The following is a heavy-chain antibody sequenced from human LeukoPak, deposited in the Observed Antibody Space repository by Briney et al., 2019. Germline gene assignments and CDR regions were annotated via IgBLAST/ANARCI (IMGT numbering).Heavy chain of an antibody. CDR3: ARDRGYTRGFDY. J-gene: IGHJ4*02. V-gene: IGHV3-21*01. CDR1: GFTFSSYS. D-gene: IGHD6-13*01. CDR2: ISSSSSYI. Sequence: GGSLGLSCAASGFTFSSYSMNWVRQAPGKGLEWVSSISSSSSYIYYADSVKGRFTISRDNAKNSLYLQMNSLRAEDTAVYYCARDRGYTRGFDYWGQGTLVTVSS.